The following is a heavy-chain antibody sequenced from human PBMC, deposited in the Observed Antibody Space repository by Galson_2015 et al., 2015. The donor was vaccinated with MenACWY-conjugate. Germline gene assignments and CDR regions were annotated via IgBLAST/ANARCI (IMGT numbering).Heavy chain of an antibody. V-gene: IGHV3-23*01. CDR3: ARAAGYCGSWYRDY. CDR2: LSGSGTST. J-gene: IGHJ4*02. Sequence: SLRLSCAASGFTFSNYAMNWVRQAPGKGLKWVSALSGSGTSTYYADSAKGRFTISRDNSKNTLYLQMDSLRAEDTAVYYCARAAGYCGSWYRDYWGQGTLVTVSS. D-gene: IGHD6-13*01. CDR1: GFTFSNYA.